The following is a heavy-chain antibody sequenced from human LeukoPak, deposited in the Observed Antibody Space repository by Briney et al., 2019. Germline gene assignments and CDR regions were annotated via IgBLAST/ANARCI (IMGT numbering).Heavy chain of an antibody. Sequence: PSESLSLTCTGSGGSISSYYWSWVRQPPGKGMEWIGYIYSSGTTTYNPSLKSRVTISENTSKNQFSLKLSSVTAADTAVYYCARHGKTRSGWPAEYYFDNWGQGTLVTVSS. CDR1: GGSISSYY. J-gene: IGHJ4*02. CDR2: IYSSGTT. V-gene: IGHV4-59*08. CDR3: ARHGKTRSGWPAEYYFDN. D-gene: IGHD6-19*01.